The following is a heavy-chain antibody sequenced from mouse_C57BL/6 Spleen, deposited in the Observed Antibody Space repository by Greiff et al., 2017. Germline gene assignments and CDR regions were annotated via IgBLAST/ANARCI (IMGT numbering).Heavy chain of an antibody. CDR1: GYTFTSYW. J-gene: IGHJ1*03. D-gene: IGHD2-4*01. CDR3: ARGDYDYDYWYFDV. Sequence: QVQLQQPGAELVRPGSSVTLSCKASGYTFTSYWMDWVKQRPGQGLEWIGNIYPSDSETHYNQKFKDKATLTVDKSSSTAYMQLSSLTSEDSAVYYCARGDYDYDYWYFDVWGTGTTVTVSS. CDR2: IYPSDSET. V-gene: IGHV1-61*01.